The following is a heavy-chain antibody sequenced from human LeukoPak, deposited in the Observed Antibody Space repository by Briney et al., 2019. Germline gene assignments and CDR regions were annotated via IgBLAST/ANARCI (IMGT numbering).Heavy chain of an antibody. V-gene: IGHV1-24*01. CDR1: GYTLTELS. J-gene: IGHJ4*02. CDR2: FDPKDGET. CDR3: ATMDYYDSSGTLPLDY. D-gene: IGHD3-22*01. Sequence: ASVKVSCKVSGYTLTELSMHWVRQAPGKGLEWMGGFDPKDGETIYAQKFQGRVTMTEDTSTDTAYMELSSLRSEDTAVYYCATMDYYDSSGTLPLDYWGQGTLVTVSS.